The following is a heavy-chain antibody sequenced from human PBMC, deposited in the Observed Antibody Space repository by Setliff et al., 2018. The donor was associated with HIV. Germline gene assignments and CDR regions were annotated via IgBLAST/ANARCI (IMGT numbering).Heavy chain of an antibody. D-gene: IGHD6-13*01. J-gene: IGHJ3*02. CDR1: GGSISSSNW. V-gene: IGHV4-4*02. CDR2: INHSGIT. CDR3: ASDYSSRHDAFDI. Sequence: SETLSLTCAVSGGSISSSNWWSWVRQPPGKGLEWIGEINHSGITNYNPSLKSRVTISVDTSKNQFSLKLSSVTAADTAVYYCASDYSSRHDAFDIWGQGTVVTVSS.